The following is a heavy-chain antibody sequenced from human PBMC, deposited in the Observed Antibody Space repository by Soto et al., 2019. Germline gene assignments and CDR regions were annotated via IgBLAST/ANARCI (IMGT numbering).Heavy chain of an antibody. CDR2: IYPGDSDT. D-gene: IGHD6-13*01. CDR3: ARLEDSSSSPDY. J-gene: IGHJ4*02. V-gene: IGHV5-51*01. CDR1: SYG. Sequence: SYGSGWVSKMPGKGLEWMGIIYPGDSDTRYSPSFQGQVTISADKSISTAYLQWSSLKASDTAMYYCARLEDSSSSPDYWGQGTLVTVSS.